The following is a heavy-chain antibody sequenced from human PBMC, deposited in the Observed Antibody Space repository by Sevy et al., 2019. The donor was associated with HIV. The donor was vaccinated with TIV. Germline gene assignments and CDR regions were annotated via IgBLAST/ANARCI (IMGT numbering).Heavy chain of an antibody. CDR3: ARDYSSSWSDYYYYGMDV. J-gene: IGHJ6*02. V-gene: IGHV4-31*03. D-gene: IGHD6-13*01. Sequence: SETLSLTCTVSGDSISSGGYYWSWIRQHPGKGLEWIGYIYYSGSTYYNPSLKSRVTISVDTSKNQFSLKLSSVTAADTAVYYCARDYSSSWSDYYYYGMDVWGQGTTVTVSS. CDR2: IYYSGST. CDR1: GDSISSGGYY.